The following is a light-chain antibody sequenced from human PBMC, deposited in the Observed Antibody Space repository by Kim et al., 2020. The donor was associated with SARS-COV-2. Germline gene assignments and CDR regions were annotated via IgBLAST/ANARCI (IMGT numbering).Light chain of an antibody. CDR1: SSAVGAYNS. V-gene: IGLV2-14*03. CDR2: DVT. Sequence: GQAITISWTGTSSAVGAYNSVSWYQQYPGKAPRLMIYDVTNRPSGVSNRFSGSKSGNTASLTISGLQAEDEADYYCSSYTRSSTYVFGTGTKVTVL. J-gene: IGLJ1*01. CDR3: SSYTRSSTYV.